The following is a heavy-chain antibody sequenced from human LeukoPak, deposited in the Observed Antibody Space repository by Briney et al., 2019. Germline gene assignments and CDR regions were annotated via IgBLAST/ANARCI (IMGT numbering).Heavy chain of an antibody. CDR3: ARAHTYFYGSGSWYFDF. CDR1: GFTSSDYS. J-gene: IGHJ4*02. D-gene: IGHD3-10*01. V-gene: IGHV3-48*01. Sequence: PGGSLRLSCAASGFTSSDYSMNWVRQAPGKGLEWVSYISSSSSTIYYADSVKGRFTISRDNAKNSLYLHMNSLRTEDTAVYYCARAHTYFYGSGSWYFDFWGQGTLVTVSS. CDR2: ISSSSSTI.